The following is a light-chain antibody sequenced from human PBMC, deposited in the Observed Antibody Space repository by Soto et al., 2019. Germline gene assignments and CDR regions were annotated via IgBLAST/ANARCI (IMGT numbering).Light chain of an antibody. V-gene: IGKV3-11*01. J-gene: IGKJ4*01. CDR3: QQRSDWPRT. CDR1: QSLGNY. Sequence: EIVLTQSPATLSLSPGEGATLSCRASQSLGNYLAWYQQKPGQAPRLLIYDAFKRATGIPARFSGSGSGTDFTLTISSLAPEDFALYYCQQRSDWPRTFGGGTKVEIK. CDR2: DAF.